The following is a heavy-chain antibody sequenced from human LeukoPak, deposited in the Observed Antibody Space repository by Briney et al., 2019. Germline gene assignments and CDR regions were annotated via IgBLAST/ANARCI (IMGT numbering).Heavy chain of an antibody. CDR2: ISAYNGNT. Sequence: GASVKVSCKASGYTFTSYGISWVRQAPGQGLEWMGWISAYNGNTNYAQKLQGRVTMTTDTSTSTAYMELRSLRPDDTAVYYCARERATSRPPYYYYMDVWGKGTTVTVSS. CDR3: ARERATSRPPYYYYMDV. J-gene: IGHJ6*03. CDR1: GYTFTSYG. V-gene: IGHV1-18*01. D-gene: IGHD5-12*01.